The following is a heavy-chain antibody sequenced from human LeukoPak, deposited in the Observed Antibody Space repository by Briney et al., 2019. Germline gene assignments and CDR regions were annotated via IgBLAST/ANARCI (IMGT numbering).Heavy chain of an antibody. V-gene: IGHV3-48*03. CDR3: ARGEYYDSSGYYYGANFGY. Sequence: GGSLRLSCAASGFTFSSYEMNWVRQAPGKGLEWVSYISSSCSTIYYADSVKGRFTISRDNAKNSLYLQMNSLRAEDTAVYYCARGEYYDSSGYYYGANFGYWGQGTLVTVSS. J-gene: IGHJ4*02. D-gene: IGHD3-22*01. CDR1: GFTFSSYE. CDR2: ISSSCSTI.